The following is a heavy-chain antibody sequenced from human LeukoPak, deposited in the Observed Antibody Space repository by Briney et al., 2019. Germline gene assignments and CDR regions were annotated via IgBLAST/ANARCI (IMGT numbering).Heavy chain of an antibody. J-gene: IGHJ3*02. CDR3: ARDSGAFDI. Sequence: PSETLSLTCTVSGGSISSYYWSWIWQPPGKGLEWIGYIYYSGSTNYNPSLKSRVTISVDTSKNQFSLKLSSATAADTAVYYCARDSGAFDIWGQGTMVTVSS. CDR2: IYYSGST. V-gene: IGHV4-59*01. CDR1: GGSISSYY. D-gene: IGHD1-26*01.